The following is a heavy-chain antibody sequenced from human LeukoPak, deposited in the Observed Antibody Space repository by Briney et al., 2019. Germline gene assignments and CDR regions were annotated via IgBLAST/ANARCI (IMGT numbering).Heavy chain of an antibody. D-gene: IGHD1-26*01. CDR1: GFTFSSYA. CDR3: ARDLGGATRGDY. V-gene: IGHV3-21*01. Sequence: PGGSLRLSCAASGFTFSSYAMSWVRQAPGKGLEWVSSISSSSSYIYYADSVKGRFTISRDNAKNSLYLQMNSLRAEDTAVYYCARDLGGATRGDYWGQGTLVTVSS. CDR2: ISSSSSYI. J-gene: IGHJ4*02.